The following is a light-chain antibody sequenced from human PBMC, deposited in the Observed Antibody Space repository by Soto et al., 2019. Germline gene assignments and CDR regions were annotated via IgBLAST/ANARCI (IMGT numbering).Light chain of an antibody. CDR2: XXX. V-gene: IGLV2-8*01. Sequence: QSALTQPPSASGSPGQSVTISCTGTSTDVGGYNYFSWYQQHPGKAPKLMMXXXXQRXXXXXXXXXXXKFGNTASLTVSGXXAEDXADYYCASYGGNNNLLFGGGTKVTVL. CDR3: ASYGGNNNLL. J-gene: IGLJ2*01. CDR1: STDVGGYNY.